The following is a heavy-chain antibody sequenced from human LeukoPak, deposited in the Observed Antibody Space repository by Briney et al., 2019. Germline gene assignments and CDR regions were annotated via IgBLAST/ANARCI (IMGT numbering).Heavy chain of an antibody. CDR1: GFNVNND. J-gene: IGHJ5*02. CDR3: AGGPYCSGGSCCSYNWFDP. V-gene: IGHV3-66*01. CDR2: IYSGGNT. Sequence: GGSLRLSCAAAGFNVNNDLTWVRQAPGKGLEWVSFIYSGGNTDYADSVKGRFIISRDISKNTLNLQMNNLRVDDTAVYYCAGGPYCSGGSCCSYNWFDPWGQGTQVTVSS. D-gene: IGHD2-15*01.